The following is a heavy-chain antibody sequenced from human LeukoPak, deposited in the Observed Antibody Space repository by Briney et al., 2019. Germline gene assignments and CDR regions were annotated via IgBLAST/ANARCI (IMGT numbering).Heavy chain of an antibody. J-gene: IGHJ6*02. Sequence: GGSLRLSCAASGFTFSNYAMSWVRQAPGKGLEWVSGISGSGTSTYYADSVKGRFTVSRDNSKNTLYLQMSSLRAEDTAVYYCVVGKDFPNYYYGMDVWGQGTTVTVSS. V-gene: IGHV3-23*01. CDR2: ISGSGTST. D-gene: IGHD3-3*01. CDR3: VVGKDFPNYYYGMDV. CDR1: GFTFSNYA.